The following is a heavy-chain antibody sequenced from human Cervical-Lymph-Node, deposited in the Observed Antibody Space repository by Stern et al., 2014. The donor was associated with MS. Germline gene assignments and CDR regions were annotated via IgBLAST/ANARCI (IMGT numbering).Heavy chain of an antibody. V-gene: IGHV3-48*02. CDR2: ISCSRSTI. Sequence: EDQLVESGGGVVQPGGSLRLSCAASGFTFSSYSMNWVRQAPGKGLEWVSYISCSRSTINYADSVKGRFTISSDNPKTQPHLQMNSLRDEDTAVYYCAREGYGDYNWGQGTLVTVSS. J-gene: IGHJ4*02. D-gene: IGHD4-17*01. CDR1: GFTFSSYS. CDR3: AREGYGDYN.